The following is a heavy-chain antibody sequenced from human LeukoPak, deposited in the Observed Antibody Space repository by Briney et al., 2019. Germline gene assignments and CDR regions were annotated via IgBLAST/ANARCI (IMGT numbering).Heavy chain of an antibody. CDR3: AKDSSLHNSDYGAFDI. D-gene: IGHD6-25*01. CDR1: GFTFSSYG. V-gene: IGHV3-30*18. Sequence: GRSLRLSCAASGFTFSSYGMHWVRQAPGKGLEWVTVISYDGSDKYYEDSVKGRFTISRDNAKKTLYLQMNSLRVEDTAVYYCAKDSSLHNSDYGAFDIWGQGTMVTVSS. J-gene: IGHJ3*02. CDR2: ISYDGSDK.